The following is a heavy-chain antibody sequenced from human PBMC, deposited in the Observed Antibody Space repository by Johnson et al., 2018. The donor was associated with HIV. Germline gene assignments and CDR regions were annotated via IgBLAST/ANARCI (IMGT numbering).Heavy chain of an antibody. Sequence: VQLVESGGGLVQPGGSLRLSCAASGFTFSTYDMHWVRQVTGKGLEWVSGITTAGDTFYIDSLKGRSTISRENAKNSFYLQLNNLRAGDTALYYCARGSYDGDAFDMWGQGIMVTVSS. V-gene: IGHV3-13*01. J-gene: IGHJ3*02. CDR3: ARGSYDGDAFDM. CDR1: GFTFSTYD. CDR2: ITTAGDT. D-gene: IGHD1-26*01.